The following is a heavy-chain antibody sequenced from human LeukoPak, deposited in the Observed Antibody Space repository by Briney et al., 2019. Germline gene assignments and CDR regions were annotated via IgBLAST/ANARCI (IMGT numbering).Heavy chain of an antibody. J-gene: IGHJ3*02. Sequence: GESLKISCKGSGYSFSNYWIGWLRQMPGKGLEWMGIIYPGDSDIRYSPSLQGQVTISADKSISTAYLQWSSLKASDSAMYYCARRRTPEDAFDIWGQGTMVTVSS. V-gene: IGHV5-51*01. D-gene: IGHD1-14*01. CDR2: IYPGDSDI. CDR3: ARRRTPEDAFDI. CDR1: GYSFSNYW.